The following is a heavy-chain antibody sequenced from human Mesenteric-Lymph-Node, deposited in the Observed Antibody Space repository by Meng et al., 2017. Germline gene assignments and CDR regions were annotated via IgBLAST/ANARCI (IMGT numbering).Heavy chain of an antibody. D-gene: IGHD4-11*01. CDR2: ISSSGSTI. Sequence: GGSLRLSCAASGFTFSSYEMNWVRQAPGKGLEWVSYISSSGSTIYYADSVKGRFTISRDNSKNTLYLQMNSLRAEDTAVYYCATSNYGSALYFDYWGQGTLVTVSS. V-gene: IGHV3-48*03. CDR1: GFTFSSYE. CDR3: ATSNYGSALYFDY. J-gene: IGHJ4*02.